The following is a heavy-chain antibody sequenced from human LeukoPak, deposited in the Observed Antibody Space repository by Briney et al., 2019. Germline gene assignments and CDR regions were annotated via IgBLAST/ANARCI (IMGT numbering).Heavy chain of an antibody. V-gene: IGHV4-30-4*01. Sequence: PSETLSLTCTVSGGSISSGDYYWSWIRQPPGKGLEWIGYIYYSGSTYYNPSLKSRVTISVDTSKNQFSLKLSSVTAADTAVYYCARATLRYFDWLLFDHWGQGTLVTVSS. J-gene: IGHJ5*02. CDR3: ARATLRYFDWLLFDH. CDR2: IYYSGST. CDR1: GGSISSGDYY. D-gene: IGHD3-9*01.